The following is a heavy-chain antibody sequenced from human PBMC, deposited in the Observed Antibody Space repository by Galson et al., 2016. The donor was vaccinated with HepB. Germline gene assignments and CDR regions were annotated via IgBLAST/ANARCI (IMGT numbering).Heavy chain of an antibody. J-gene: IGHJ2*01. CDR3: AREVGQLGYWYFDL. D-gene: IGHD5-24*01. CDR2: VDIHGVP. V-gene: IGHV3-13*05. CDR1: GFIFRNHD. Sequence: SLRLSCAASGFIFRNHDIHWVRQATGKRLEWVSAVDIHGVPYYSDSVKGRFTVSRENSKNSLYLEMTSLGAGDTAIYYCAREVGQLGYWYFDLWGRGSLVTVSS.